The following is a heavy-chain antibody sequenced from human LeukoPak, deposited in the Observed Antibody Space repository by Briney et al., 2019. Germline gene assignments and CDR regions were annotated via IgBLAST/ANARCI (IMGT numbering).Heavy chain of an antibody. CDR1: GYTFTGYY. V-gene: IGHV1-2*02. Sequence: ASVKVSCEASGYTFTGYYMHWVRQAPGQGLEWMGWINPNSGGTNYAQKFQGRVTMTRDTSISTAYMELSRLRSDDTDVYYCARVGSRIVGATKILDYWGQGTLVTVSS. J-gene: IGHJ4*02. D-gene: IGHD1-26*01. CDR3: ARVGSRIVGATKILDY. CDR2: INPNSGGT.